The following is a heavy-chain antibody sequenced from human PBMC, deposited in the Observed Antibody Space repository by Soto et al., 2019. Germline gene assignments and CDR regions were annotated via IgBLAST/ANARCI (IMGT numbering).Heavy chain of an antibody. D-gene: IGHD3-3*01. V-gene: IGHV4-39*01. Sequence: SETLSLTCTVSGDSISSSSYYWGWIRQPPGKGLEWIGSIYYNGSTYYNPSLKSRVTISADTSKNQFSMRLSSVTAADTAVYNCARPENDYYTAIDYWGQGTPVTVSS. CDR2: IYYNGST. CDR3: ARPENDYYTAIDY. CDR1: GDSISSSSYY. J-gene: IGHJ4*02.